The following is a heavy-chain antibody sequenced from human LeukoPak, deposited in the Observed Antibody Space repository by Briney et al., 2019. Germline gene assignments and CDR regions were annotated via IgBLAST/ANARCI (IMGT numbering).Heavy chain of an antibody. CDR2: TYYRSKWNN. Sequence: SQTLSLTCAISGDSVSSNSATWNWIRQSPSRGLEWLGRTYYRSKWNNDYAVSVESRITINPDISKNQFSLQMNSVTPEDTAVYYCARDLSGRAWEGFDYWGQGTPVTVSS. V-gene: IGHV6-1*01. D-gene: IGHD6-25*01. CDR1: GDSVSSNSAT. J-gene: IGHJ4*02. CDR3: ARDLSGRAWEGFDY.